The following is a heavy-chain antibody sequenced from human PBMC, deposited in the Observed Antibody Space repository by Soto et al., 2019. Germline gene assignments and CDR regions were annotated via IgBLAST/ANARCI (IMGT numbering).Heavy chain of an antibody. CDR2: IYYSGST. CDR3: ARARDNWNYLIDY. Sequence: QVQLQESGPGLVKPSETLSLTCTVSGGSISSYYWSWIRQPPGKGLEWIGYIYYSGSTNYNPSLKSRVTISVDTSKNQFSLKLSSVTAADTAVYYCARARDNWNYLIDYWGQGTLVTVSS. J-gene: IGHJ4*02. D-gene: IGHD1-7*01. V-gene: IGHV4-59*01. CDR1: GGSISSYY.